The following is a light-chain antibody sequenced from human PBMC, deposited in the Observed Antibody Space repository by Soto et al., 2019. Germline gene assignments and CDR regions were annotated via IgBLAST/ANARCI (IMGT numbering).Light chain of an antibody. CDR2: EVS. J-gene: IGLJ2*01. V-gene: IGLV2-14*01. Sequence: QSALTQPASVSGSPGQSITISCTGTTSDVSLYNYVSWYQQHPGKAPKLMISEVSNRPSGFSNRFSGSKSGNTASLTISGLQAEDEADYYCSSYTSSDTLVFGAGTKLTVL. CDR1: TSDVSLYNY. CDR3: SSYTSSDTLV.